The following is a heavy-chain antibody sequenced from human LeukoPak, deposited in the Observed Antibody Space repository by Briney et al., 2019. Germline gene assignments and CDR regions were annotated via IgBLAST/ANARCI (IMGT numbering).Heavy chain of an antibody. Sequence: SETLSLTCTVSGDSISNYYWSWIRQPPGEGLEWIGYIYNSGSTNYNPSLKSRVIISVDTSKNQFSLKLSSVTAADTAVYYCARDSGVLWFGELSGGEFDPWGQGTLVTVSS. V-gene: IGHV4-59*12. CDR2: IYNSGST. D-gene: IGHD3-10*01. CDR1: GDSISNYY. CDR3: ARDSGVLWFGELSGGEFDP. J-gene: IGHJ5*02.